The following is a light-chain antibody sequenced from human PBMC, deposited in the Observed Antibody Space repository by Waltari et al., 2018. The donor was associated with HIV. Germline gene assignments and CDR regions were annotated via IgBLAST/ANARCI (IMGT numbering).Light chain of an antibody. CDR1: SSNIGINS. CDR3: EAWDDSLNGVV. Sequence: QSVLTQPPSASGTPGQRVTISCSGSSSNIGINSVNWYQQFPGTAPKLLIYTNKQRPSGVPKRFSASMSGTSASLAISRLQSENEADYYCEAWDDSLNGVVFGGGTKLTVL. CDR2: TNK. J-gene: IGLJ2*01. V-gene: IGLV1-44*01.